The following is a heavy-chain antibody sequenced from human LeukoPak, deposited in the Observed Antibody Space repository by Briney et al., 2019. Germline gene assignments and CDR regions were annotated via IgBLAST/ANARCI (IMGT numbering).Heavy chain of an antibody. CDR1: GGSISSGGYY. CDR2: IYTSGRT. Sequence: PSEALSLTCPVYGGSISSGGYYWSWIRQTAGKGLEWIGRIYTSGRTNYNPSLKSRITISVDTSKNQFSLKLSSVTAADTAVYYCAREGLVLDPWGQGTLVTASS. J-gene: IGHJ5*02. CDR3: AREGLVLDP. V-gene: IGHV4-61*02.